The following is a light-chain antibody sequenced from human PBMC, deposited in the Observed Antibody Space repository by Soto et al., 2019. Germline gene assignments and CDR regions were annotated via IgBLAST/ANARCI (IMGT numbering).Light chain of an antibody. CDR2: GAS. Sequence: EIVLTQSPVTLSLSPRERATLSCRASQSVSSSYLAWYQQKPGQAPRLLIYGASSSATGIPDRLSGSGSGTDFTLTIIGLRSRECAVYYCQEYSNWPFPFGQGTRL. J-gene: IGKJ5*01. CDR3: QEYSNWPFP. CDR1: QSVSSSY. V-gene: IGKV3D-20*02.